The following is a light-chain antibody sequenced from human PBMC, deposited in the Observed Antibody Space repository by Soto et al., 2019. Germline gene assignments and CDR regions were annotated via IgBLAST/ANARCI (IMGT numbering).Light chain of an antibody. J-gene: IGLJ1*01. V-gene: IGLV1-40*01. CDR3: QSLDISLNGYS. CDR1: SSNIGADCD. CDR2: ANN. Sequence: GNSSNIGADCDVHWYRQLPGTDPKLLIYANNNRHAGVPDRFSDSKSGTSASLTSTGLQAEDEADYYYQSLDISLNGYSFAAVTKVTVL.